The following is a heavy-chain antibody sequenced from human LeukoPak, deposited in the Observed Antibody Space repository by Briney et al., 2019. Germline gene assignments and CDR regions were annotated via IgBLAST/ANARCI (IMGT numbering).Heavy chain of an antibody. D-gene: IGHD6-6*01. CDR2: IYTSRST. J-gene: IGHJ4*02. CDR3: ARMGKSIAALDY. V-gene: IGHV4-61*02. Sequence: SQTLSLTCTVSGGSISSGSYYWSWTRQPAGKGLEWIGRIYTSRSTNYNPSLKSRVTISVNTSKNQFSLKLSSVTAADTAVYYCARMGKSIAALDYWGQGTLVTVSS. CDR1: GGSISSGSYY.